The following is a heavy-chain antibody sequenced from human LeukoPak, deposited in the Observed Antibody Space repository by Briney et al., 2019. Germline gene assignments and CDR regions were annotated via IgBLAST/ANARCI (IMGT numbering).Heavy chain of an antibody. D-gene: IGHD3-16*01. V-gene: IGHV3-30*03. CDR1: GFTFSSYD. CDR2: ILYDGSNK. CDR3: ARERWGDAFDI. J-gene: IGHJ3*02. Sequence: PGRSLRLSCAASGFTFSSYDLHWVRQAPGKGLEWVAGILYDGSNKDYADSVKGRFTISRDNSKNTLYLQMNSLRAEDTAVYYCARERWGDAFDIWGQGTMVTVSS.